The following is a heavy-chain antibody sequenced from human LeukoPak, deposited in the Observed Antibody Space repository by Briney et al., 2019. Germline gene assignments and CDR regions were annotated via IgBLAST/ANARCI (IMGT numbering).Heavy chain of an antibody. D-gene: IGHD1-20*01. CDR3: ARDNWKAAPGCFDP. Sequence: GGSLRLSCVASGFTFSSYSMNWVRQAPGKGLEWVSSISKTSNDIHYADSVKGRFTISRDNAKNSLYLQMNSLRAEDTAVYYWARDNWKAAPGCFDPWGQGSLVTVPS. CDR1: GFTFSSYS. CDR2: ISKTSNDI. V-gene: IGHV3-21*01. J-gene: IGHJ5*02.